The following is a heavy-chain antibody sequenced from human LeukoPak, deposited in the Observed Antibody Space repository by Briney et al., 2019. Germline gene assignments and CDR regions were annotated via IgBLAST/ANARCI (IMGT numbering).Heavy chain of an antibody. J-gene: IGHJ3*02. CDR3: ARDSQWVELRYFDWFSDAFDI. CDR2: IKQDGSEK. D-gene: IGHD3-9*01. V-gene: IGHV3-7*01. CDR1: GFTVSSNY. Sequence: GGSLRLSCAASGFTVSSNYMSWVRQAPGKGLEWVANIKQDGSEKYYVDSVKGRFTISRDNAKNSLYLQMNSLRAEDTAVYYCARDSQWVELRYFDWFSDAFDIWGQGTMVTVSS.